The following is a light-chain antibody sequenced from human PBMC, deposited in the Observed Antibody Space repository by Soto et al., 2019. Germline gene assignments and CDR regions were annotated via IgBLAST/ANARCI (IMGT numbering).Light chain of an antibody. Sequence: QAVVTQPPSASGTPGQRVSISCSGSNSNIGSYTVNWYQQLPGTAPKLLIYSNNQRPSGVPDRFSGSKSGTSASLAIRGLQSEDEADYYCAVWGDSLNAFVVFGGGTKLTVL. CDR1: NSNIGSYT. V-gene: IGLV1-44*01. J-gene: IGLJ2*01. CDR3: AVWGDSLNAFVV. CDR2: SNN.